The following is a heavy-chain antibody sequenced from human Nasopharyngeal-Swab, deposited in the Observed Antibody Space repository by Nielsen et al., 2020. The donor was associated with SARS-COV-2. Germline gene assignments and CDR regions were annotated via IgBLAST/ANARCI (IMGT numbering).Heavy chain of an antibody. J-gene: IGHJ4*02. CDR2: IWYDGSNK. Sequence: GEALQISCAASGLTFSSYGMHWVRQAPGKGLEWVAVIWYDGSNKYYADSVKGRFTISRDNSKNTLYLQMNSLRAEDTAVYYCARGSSGLPDYWGQGTLVTVSS. V-gene: IGHV3-33*01. CDR1: GLTFSSYG. D-gene: IGHD3-22*01. CDR3: ARGSSGLPDY.